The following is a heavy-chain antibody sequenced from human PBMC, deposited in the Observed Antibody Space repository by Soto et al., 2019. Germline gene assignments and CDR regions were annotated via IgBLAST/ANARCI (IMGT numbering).Heavy chain of an antibody. CDR2: IIPILGIA. CDR3: ARDESTVTTWYFDL. D-gene: IGHD4-4*01. Sequence: QVQLVQSGAEVKKPGSSVKVSCKASGGTFSRHTISWVRQAPGQGLEWMGRIIPILGIANYAQKFQDRVTITADKSTSTAYMGPRHLESEDTAVFYCARDESTVTTWYFDLWGRGTLVTVSS. CDR1: GGTFSRHT. J-gene: IGHJ2*01. V-gene: IGHV1-69*08.